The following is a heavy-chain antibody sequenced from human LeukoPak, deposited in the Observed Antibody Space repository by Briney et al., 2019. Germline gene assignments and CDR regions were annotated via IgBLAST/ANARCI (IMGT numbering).Heavy chain of an antibody. V-gene: IGHV3-21*01. D-gene: IGHD5-24*01. CDR3: ASSRDGYNYFPIRFDY. CDR1: GFTFSSYG. J-gene: IGHJ4*02. Sequence: GGSLRLSCAASGFTFSSYGMSWVRQAPGKGLEWVSGISGSGGTIYYADSVKGRFTISRDNAKNSLYLQMNSLRAEDTAVYYCASSRDGYNYFPIRFDYWGQGTLVTVSS. CDR2: ISGSGGTI.